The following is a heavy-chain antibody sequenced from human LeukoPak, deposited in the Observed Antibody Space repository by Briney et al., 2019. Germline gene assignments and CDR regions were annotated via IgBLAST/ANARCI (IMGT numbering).Heavy chain of an antibody. Sequence: GASVTVSFTASVYSFTHHNVHWVRQAPGQALEWMGWIKPNNGDTKFSQKFQDRVTLTSDTSIDTAYMEMSGLTSDDTAIYYCARVLSAVTSTFDYWGQGTLVTVSS. CDR1: VYSFTHHN. J-gene: IGHJ4*02. V-gene: IGHV1-2*02. CDR3: ARVLSAVTSTFDY. D-gene: IGHD4-17*01. CDR2: IKPNNGDT.